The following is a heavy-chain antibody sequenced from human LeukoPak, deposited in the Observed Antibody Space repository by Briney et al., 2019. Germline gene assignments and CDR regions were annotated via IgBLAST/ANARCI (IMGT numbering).Heavy chain of an antibody. D-gene: IGHD6-19*01. V-gene: IGHV4-31*03. Sequence: SETLSLTCTVSGGSISSGGYYWSWIRQHPGKGLEWIGYIYYSGSTYYNPSLKSRVTISVDTSKNQFSLKLSSVTAADTAVYYCARGPQICSSGWYCTQVTQYYYYYGMDVWGQGTTVTVSS. CDR3: ARGPQICSSGWYCTQVTQYYYYYGMDV. CDR2: IYYSGST. J-gene: IGHJ6*02. CDR1: GGSISSGGYY.